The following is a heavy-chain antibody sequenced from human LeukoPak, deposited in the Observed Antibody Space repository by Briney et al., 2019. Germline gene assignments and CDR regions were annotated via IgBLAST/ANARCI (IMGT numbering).Heavy chain of an antibody. D-gene: IGHD3-10*01. Sequence: GGSLRLSCAASGFTFSSYAMSWVRQAPGKGLEWVSAISGSGGSTYYADPVKGRFTISRDNSKNTLYLQMNSLRAEDTAVYYCAKGPNYGSGSYYSRYWGQGTLVTVSS. CDR2: ISGSGGST. J-gene: IGHJ4*02. CDR1: GFTFSSYA. V-gene: IGHV3-23*01. CDR3: AKGPNYGSGSYYSRY.